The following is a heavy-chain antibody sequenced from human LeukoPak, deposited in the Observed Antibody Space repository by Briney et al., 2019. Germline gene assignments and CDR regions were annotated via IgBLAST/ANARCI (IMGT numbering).Heavy chain of an antibody. CDR2: ISGSGGST. V-gene: IGHV3-23*01. D-gene: IGHD2/OR15-2a*01. CDR3: AKDRSGIVGSDY. CDR1: GFTFSDYY. J-gene: IGHJ4*02. Sequence: GGSLRLSCAASGFTFSDYYMSWVRQAPGKGLEWVSAISGSGGSTYYADSVKGRFTISRDNSKNTLHLQMNSLRAEDTAVYYCAKDRSGIVGSDYWGQGTLVTVSS.